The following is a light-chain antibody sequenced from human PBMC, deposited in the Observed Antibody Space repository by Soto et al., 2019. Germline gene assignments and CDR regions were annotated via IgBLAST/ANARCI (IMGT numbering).Light chain of an antibody. CDR3: CSYAGSYTWV. V-gene: IGLV2-11*01. CDR1: SSDVGGYNY. CDR2: DVS. J-gene: IGLJ2*01. Sequence: QSALPPPRSVSGSPGPSVTISCTGTSSDVGGYNYVSWYQQHPGKAPKLMIYDVSKRPSGVPDRFSGSKSGNTASLTISGLQAEDEADYYCCSYAGSYTWVFGGGTKLTVL.